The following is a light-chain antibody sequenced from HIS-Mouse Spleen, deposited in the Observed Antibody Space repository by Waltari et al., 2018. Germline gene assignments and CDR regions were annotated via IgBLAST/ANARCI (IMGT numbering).Light chain of an antibody. CDR3: QQYGSSST. Sequence: EIVLTQSPGTLSLSPGERATLSCRASQSVSSSYLAWYQQKPGQAPRLLIYGASSRATGIPDRFSGSGSGTDFTLTFSRLDPEDFAVYYCQQYGSSSTFGQGTRLEIK. CDR2: GAS. V-gene: IGKV3-20*01. CDR1: QSVSSSY. J-gene: IGKJ5*01.